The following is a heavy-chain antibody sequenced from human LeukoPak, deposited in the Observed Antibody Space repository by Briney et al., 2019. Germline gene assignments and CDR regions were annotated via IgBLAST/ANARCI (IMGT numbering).Heavy chain of an antibody. CDR1: GYSISSGYY. CDR2: IYHSGST. J-gene: IGHJ5*02. CDR3: ARDDYGDNNWFDP. D-gene: IGHD4-17*01. Sequence: SETLSLTCTVSGYSISSGYYWGWIRQPPGKGLEWIGSIYHSGSTYYNPSLKSRVTISVDTSKNQFSLKLSSVTAADTAVYYYARDDYGDNNWFDPWGQGTLVTVSS. V-gene: IGHV4-38-2*02.